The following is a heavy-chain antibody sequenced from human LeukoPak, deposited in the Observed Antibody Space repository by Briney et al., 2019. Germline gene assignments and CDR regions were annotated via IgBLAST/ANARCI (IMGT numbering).Heavy chain of an antibody. CDR1: GFTVSNNY. CDR2: IYSGGSS. CDR3: VRSPNNAWHNFDH. V-gene: IGHV3-66*01. D-gene: IGHD1/OR15-1a*01. Sequence: GGSLRLSCAASGFTVSNNYMSWVRQAPGKGLEWVSVIYSGGSSYYADSVKGRFTISRDNSKNTVYLQMNSLRPDDTGVYFCVRSPNNAWHNFDHWGQGTLVTVSS. J-gene: IGHJ4*02.